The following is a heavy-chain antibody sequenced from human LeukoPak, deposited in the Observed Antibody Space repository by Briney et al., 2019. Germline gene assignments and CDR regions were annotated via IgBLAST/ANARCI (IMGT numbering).Heavy chain of an antibody. D-gene: IGHD3-10*01. CDR1: GGSICGYY. CDR2: VYTSGRA. Sequence: PSVTLSLTCTVSGGSICGYYWSWIPQPAGKGLEWLRRVYTSGRANYNHSLKSRVTISMDTSKNQFSLKLSSVTAADTAVYYCARDGRQRITMDTGALDIWGQGTMVTVSS. J-gene: IGHJ3*02. V-gene: IGHV4-4*07. CDR3: ARDGRQRITMDTGALDI.